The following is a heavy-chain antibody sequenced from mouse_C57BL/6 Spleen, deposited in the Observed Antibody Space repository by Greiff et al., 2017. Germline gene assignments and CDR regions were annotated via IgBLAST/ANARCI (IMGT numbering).Heavy chain of an antibody. J-gene: IGHJ3*01. CDR3: ASRGYGPWFAY. CDR1: GYTFTDYN. CDR2: INPNNGGT. D-gene: IGHD2-10*02. V-gene: IGHV1-18*01. Sequence: VQLKESGPELVKPGASVKIPCKASGYTFTDYNMDWVKQSHGKSLEWIGDINPNNGGTIYNQKFKGKATLTVDKSSSTAYMGLRSLTSEDAAVYYCASRGYGPWFAYWGQGTLVTVSA.